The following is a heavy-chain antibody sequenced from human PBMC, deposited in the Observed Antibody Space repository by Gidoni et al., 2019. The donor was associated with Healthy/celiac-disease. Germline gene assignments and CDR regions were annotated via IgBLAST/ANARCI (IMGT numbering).Heavy chain of an antibody. Sequence: QVQLVESGGGVVQPGRSLRLSCAASGFTFSSYGMHWVRQAPGKGLEWVAVIWDDGSNKYYADSVKGRFTISRDNSKNTLYLQMNSLRAEDTAVYYCARGGIPITMIEELWGQGTLVTVSS. CDR2: IWDDGSNK. CDR1: GFTFSSYG. J-gene: IGHJ4*02. D-gene: IGHD3-22*01. V-gene: IGHV3-33*01. CDR3: ARGGIPITMIEEL.